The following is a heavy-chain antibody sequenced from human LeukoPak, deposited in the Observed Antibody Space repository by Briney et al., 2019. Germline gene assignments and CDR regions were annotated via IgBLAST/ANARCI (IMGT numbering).Heavy chain of an antibody. D-gene: IGHD4-23*01. CDR3: VRGSVIIPD. CDR1: GGPFSDYY. CDR2: IKDTGRT. J-gene: IGHJ4*02. V-gene: IGHV4-34*01. Sequence: SETLSLTCAVSGGPFSDYYWSWVRQPPGKGLEWIGEIKDTGRTNYNPSLKSRVTISADTSKNEFSLKLTSVTVADTAVYYCVRGSVIIPDWGQGTLVTVSS.